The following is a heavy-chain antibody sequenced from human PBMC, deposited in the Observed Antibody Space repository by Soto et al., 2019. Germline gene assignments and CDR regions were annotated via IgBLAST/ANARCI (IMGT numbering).Heavy chain of an antibody. CDR3: AKELLGVVLTCYYGAHSRGAFDI. V-gene: IGHV3-23*01. D-gene: IGHD3-9*01. CDR2: ISGSGGST. CDR1: GFTFSSYA. Sequence: GGSLRLSCAASGFTFSSYAMSWGRQAPGKGLEWVSAISGSGGSTYYADSVKGRFTISRDNSKNTLYLKMNSLRAEDTAVYYCAKELLGVVLTCYYGAHSRGAFDIRGQGTMVTVSS. J-gene: IGHJ3*02.